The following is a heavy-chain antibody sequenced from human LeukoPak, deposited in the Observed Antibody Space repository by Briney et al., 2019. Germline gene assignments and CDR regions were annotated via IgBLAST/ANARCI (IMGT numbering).Heavy chain of an antibody. V-gene: IGHV3-11*01. D-gene: IGHD3-10*01. CDR2: ISSSATTI. CDR1: GFTFSDYY. Sequence: PGGSLRLSCAASGFTFSDYYMSWIRQAPGKGLEWVSYISSSATTIYYANSVKGRFSISRDNAKNSLYLQMNSLRVDDTAVYYCARDFPGIGRGTFDFWGQGTIIIVSS. J-gene: IGHJ3*01. CDR3: ARDFPGIGRGTFDF.